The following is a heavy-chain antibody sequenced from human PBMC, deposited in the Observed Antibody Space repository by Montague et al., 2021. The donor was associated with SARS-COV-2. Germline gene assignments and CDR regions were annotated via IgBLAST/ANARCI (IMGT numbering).Heavy chain of an antibody. CDR3: GRGGGYSYAALDY. CDR2: IYTSGRT. V-gene: IGHV4-61*02. D-gene: IGHD5-18*01. CDR1: GGSISSGSYY. Sequence: TLSLTCTVSGGSISSGSYYWSWIRQPAGKGLEWIGRIYTSGRTNYNPSLKSRVTISVDTSKKQFSLRLNSVTASDTAVYYCGRGGGYSYAALDYWGQGTLVTVSS. J-gene: IGHJ4*02.